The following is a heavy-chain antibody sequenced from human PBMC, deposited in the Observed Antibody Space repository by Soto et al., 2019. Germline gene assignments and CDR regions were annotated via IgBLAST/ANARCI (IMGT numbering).Heavy chain of an antibody. J-gene: IGHJ4*02. D-gene: IGHD5-18*01. V-gene: IGHV3-23*01. CDR3: AKGSGYNYGRSRGYFDY. CDR1: GFSFSSYA. Sequence: GGSLRLSCAASGFSFSSYAMSWVRQAPGKGLEWVSGITGSGGDTYYADSVRGRFTISRDNSKNTLYLQMNSLRAEDTAVYYCAKGSGYNYGRSRGYFDYWGQGTLVTVSS. CDR2: ITGSGGDT.